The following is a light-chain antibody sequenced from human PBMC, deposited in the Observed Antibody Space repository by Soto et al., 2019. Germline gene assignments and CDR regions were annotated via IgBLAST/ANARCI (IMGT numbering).Light chain of an antibody. J-gene: IGKJ5*01. CDR2: GAS. V-gene: IGKV3-20*01. CDR1: QSVSSN. Sequence: EIVMTQSPVTLSVSPGERATLSCRASQSVSSNLAWYQQKPGQAPRLLIYGASSRATGIPDRFSGSGSGTDFTLTISRLEPEDFAVYYCQQYGSSHITLGQGTRLEIK. CDR3: QQYGSSHIT.